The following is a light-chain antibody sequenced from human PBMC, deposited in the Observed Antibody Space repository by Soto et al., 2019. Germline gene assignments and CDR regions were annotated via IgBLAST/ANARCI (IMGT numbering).Light chain of an antibody. CDR3: HQASSFPLT. CDR1: QLISSW. Sequence: IQITQSPSSVSASVGDTVTITCRASQLISSWLAWYQQKPGKAPKLLIYAASNLQSGVPSRFSGSESWTDFNLTISSLQPEDFATYFCHQASSFPLTFGGGTKVEI. J-gene: IGKJ4*01. V-gene: IGKV1-12*01. CDR2: AAS.